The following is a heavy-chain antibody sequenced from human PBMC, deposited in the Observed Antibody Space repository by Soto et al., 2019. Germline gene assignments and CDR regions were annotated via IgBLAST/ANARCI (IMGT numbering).Heavy chain of an antibody. J-gene: IGHJ6*02. Sequence: GASVKVSCKASGYTFTSYGISWVRQAPGQGLEWMGWISAYNGNTNYAQKLQGRVTMTTDTSTGTAYMELRSLRSDDTAVYYCARDIATAASYGMDVWGQGTTVTVSS. CDR3: ARDIATAASYGMDV. V-gene: IGHV1-18*04. CDR1: GYTFTSYG. D-gene: IGHD4-17*01. CDR2: ISAYNGNT.